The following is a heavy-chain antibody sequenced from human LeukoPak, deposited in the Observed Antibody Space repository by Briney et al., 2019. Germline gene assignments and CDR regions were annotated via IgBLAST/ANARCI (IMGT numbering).Heavy chain of an antibody. CDR1: GFTFTSSA. CDR3: AADSMVRGVILVDY. CDR2: IVVGSGNT. J-gene: IGHJ4*02. V-gene: IGHV1-58*01. Sequence: GASVKVSCKASGFTFTSSAVQWVRQACGQRLEWIGWIVVGSGNTNYAQKFQERVTITRDMSTSTAYMELSSLRSEDTAVYYCAADSMVRGVILVDYWGQGTLVTVSS. D-gene: IGHD3-10*01.